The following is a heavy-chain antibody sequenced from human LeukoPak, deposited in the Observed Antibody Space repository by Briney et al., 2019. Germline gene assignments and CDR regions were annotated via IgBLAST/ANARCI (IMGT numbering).Heavy chain of an antibody. CDR3: ARDVSAGGTNWFDP. Sequence: GASVKGSCKASGYTFTGYYIHWVRQAPGQGLVWMGWLNPNSGGPNYAQKFQGRVTMTRDTSISTAYMEMSRLRSDDTAVYYWARDVSAGGTNWFDPWGQGTLVTVSS. V-gene: IGHV1-2*02. CDR1: GYTFTGYY. J-gene: IGHJ5*02. D-gene: IGHD3-16*01. CDR2: LNPNSGGP.